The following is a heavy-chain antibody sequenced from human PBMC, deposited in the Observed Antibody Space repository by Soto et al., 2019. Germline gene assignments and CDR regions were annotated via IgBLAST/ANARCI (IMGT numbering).Heavy chain of an antibody. J-gene: IGHJ4*02. CDR1: GGSISSGGYY. Sequence: SETLSLTCTVSGGSISSGGYYWSWIRQHPGKGLEWIGYIYYSGSTYYNPSLKSRVTISVDTSKNQFSLKLSSVTAADPAVYYCGRSRGRGSGSPAGGYFDYWGQGTLVTVSS. CDR3: GRSRGRGSGSPAGGYFDY. D-gene: IGHD3-10*01. V-gene: IGHV4-31*03. CDR2: IYYSGST.